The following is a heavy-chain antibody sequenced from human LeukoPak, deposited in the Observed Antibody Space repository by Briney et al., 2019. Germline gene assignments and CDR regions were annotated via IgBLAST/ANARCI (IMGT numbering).Heavy chain of an antibody. CDR3: ARVRLRGPYYGMDV. CDR1: GGSISSYY. D-gene: IGHD5-12*01. V-gene: IGHV4-59*01. CDR2: IYYSGST. J-gene: IGHJ6*02. Sequence: SETLSLTCTVSGGSISSYYWSWIRQPPGKGLEWIGYIYYSGSTNYNPSLKSRVTISVDTSKNQFSLKLSSVTAADTAVYYCARVRLRGPYYGMDVWGQGTTVTVSS.